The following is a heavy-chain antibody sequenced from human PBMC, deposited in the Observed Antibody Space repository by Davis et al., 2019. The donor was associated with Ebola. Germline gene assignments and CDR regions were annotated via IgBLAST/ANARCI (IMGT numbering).Heavy chain of an antibody. Sequence: PGGSLRPSFAASGFILSNFTTHWVRHAPGKGLEWVAVVSFDGTNQYYADSVKGRFTISSDKSKNSQYLEMNSLRAEDTATYYCARGEDVISLRAVHGMDVWGQGTTVTVSS. CDR3: ARGEDVISLRAVHGMDV. CDR1: GFILSNFT. V-gene: IGHV3-30*01. D-gene: IGHD3-16*01. CDR2: VSFDGTNQ. J-gene: IGHJ6*02.